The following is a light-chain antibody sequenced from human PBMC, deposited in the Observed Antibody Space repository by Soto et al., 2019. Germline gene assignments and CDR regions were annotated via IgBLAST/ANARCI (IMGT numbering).Light chain of an antibody. Sequence: DTELTQSPATLSVSPGERATLSCRASQNVGTNLAWYQQRAGQAPRLLIYGASTRATGIPARFSGSGSGTEFTLTISSLQSEDFAVYYCQQYNNWPRTFGQGTKVDIK. CDR1: QNVGTN. CDR2: GAS. J-gene: IGKJ1*01. CDR3: QQYNNWPRT. V-gene: IGKV3-15*01.